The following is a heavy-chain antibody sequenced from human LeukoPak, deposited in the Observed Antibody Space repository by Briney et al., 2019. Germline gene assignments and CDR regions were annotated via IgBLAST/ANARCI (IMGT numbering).Heavy chain of an antibody. CDR3: ARGGLRYFDWLTRYALDY. J-gene: IGHJ4*02. CDR1: GGSFSGYY. Sequence: SETLSLTCAVYGGSFSGYYWSWIRQPPGKGLEWIGEINHSGSTNYNPSLKSRVTISVDTSKNQFSLKLSSVTAADTDVYYCARGGLRYFDWLTRYALDYWGQGTLVTVSS. CDR2: INHSGST. V-gene: IGHV4-34*01. D-gene: IGHD3-9*01.